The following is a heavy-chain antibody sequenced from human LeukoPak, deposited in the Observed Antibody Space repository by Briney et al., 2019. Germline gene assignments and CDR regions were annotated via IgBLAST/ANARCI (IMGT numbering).Heavy chain of an antibody. Sequence: SQTLSLTCAVSDGSISSGDYSWSWIRQPPGKGLEWIGYIYYSGSTYYNPSLKTRVTISVDRSKNQFSLKLSSVTAADTAVYYCARLAVVRGLTQFDPWGQGTLVTVSS. J-gene: IGHJ5*02. D-gene: IGHD3-10*01. CDR3: ARLAVVRGLTQFDP. CDR2: IYYSGST. CDR1: DGSISSGDYS. V-gene: IGHV4-30-2*01.